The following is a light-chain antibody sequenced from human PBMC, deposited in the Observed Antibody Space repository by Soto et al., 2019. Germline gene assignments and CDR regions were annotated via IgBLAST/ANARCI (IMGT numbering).Light chain of an antibody. Sequence: DIQMTQSPSTLSASVGDRVTITCRASQSISSWLAWYQQKPGKAPKLLIYDASSLESRVPSRFGGSGSGTEFALTISSLHPDDFSTYYCQQYNSYSGTFGQGTKVEIK. J-gene: IGKJ1*01. V-gene: IGKV1-5*01. CDR3: QQYNSYSGT. CDR2: DAS. CDR1: QSISSW.